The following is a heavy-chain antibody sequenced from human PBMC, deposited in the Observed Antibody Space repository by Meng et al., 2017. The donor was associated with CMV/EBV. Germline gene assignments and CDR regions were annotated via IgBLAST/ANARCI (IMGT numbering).Heavy chain of an antibody. V-gene: IGHV1-2*02. Sequence: ASVKVSCKASGYTFTDYRMHWVRQAPGQGLEWMGWINPNSGGTNYAQKFQGRVTMTRDTSISTAYMELSRLRSDDTAVYYCARETGRSYYYGMDVWGQGTTVTVSS. CDR3: ARETGRSYYYGMDV. J-gene: IGHJ6*02. CDR1: GYTFTDYR. D-gene: IGHD2-15*01. CDR2: INPNSGGT.